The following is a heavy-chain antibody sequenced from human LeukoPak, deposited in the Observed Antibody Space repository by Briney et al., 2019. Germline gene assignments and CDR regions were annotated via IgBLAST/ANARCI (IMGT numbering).Heavy chain of an antibody. CDR2: IKSKTDGGTT. CDR3: TTHYYYDSSGYHYYFDY. V-gene: IGHV3-15*01. D-gene: IGHD3-22*01. Sequence: GGSLRLSCAASGFTFSNAWMSWVRQAPGKGLEWVGRIKSKTDGGTTDYAAPVKGRFTISRDDSKNTLYLQMNSLKTEDTAVYYCTTHYYYDSSGYHYYFDYWGQGTLVTVSS. J-gene: IGHJ4*02. CDR1: GFTFSNAW.